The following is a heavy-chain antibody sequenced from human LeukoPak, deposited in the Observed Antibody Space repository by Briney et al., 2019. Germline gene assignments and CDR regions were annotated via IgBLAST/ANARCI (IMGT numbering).Heavy chain of an antibody. J-gene: IGHJ4*02. D-gene: IGHD3-10*01. CDR3: ARVTVYGSGSYYVYYFDY. Sequence: SETLSLTCTVSGGSISSYYWSWIRQPPGKGLEWIGSIYHSGSTYYNPSLKSRVTISLDTSKNQFSLKLSSVTAADTAVYYCARVTVYGSGSYYVYYFDYWGQGILVTVSS. CDR2: IYHSGST. V-gene: IGHV4-59*08. CDR1: GGSISSYY.